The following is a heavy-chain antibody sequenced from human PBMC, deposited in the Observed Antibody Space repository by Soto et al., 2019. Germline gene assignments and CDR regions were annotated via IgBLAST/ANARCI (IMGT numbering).Heavy chain of an antibody. CDR1: GFTFSSYE. D-gene: IGHD2-21*02. CDR2: ISSSGSTI. CDR3: ARDETRYGGNSELNY. V-gene: IGHV3-48*03. J-gene: IGHJ4*02. Sequence: PGGSLRLSCAASGFTFSSYEMNWVRQAPGKGLEWVSYISSSGSTIYYADSVKGRFTISRDNAKNSLYLQMNSLRAEDTAVYYCARDETRYGGNSELNYWGQGTLVTVSS.